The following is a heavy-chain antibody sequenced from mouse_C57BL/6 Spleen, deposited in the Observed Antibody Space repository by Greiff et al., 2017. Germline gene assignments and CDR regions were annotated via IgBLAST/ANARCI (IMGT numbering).Heavy chain of an antibody. V-gene: IGHV2-5*01. Sequence: VKLVESGPGLVQPSQSLSITCTVSGFSLTSYGVHWVRQSPGKGLEWLGVIWRGGSTDYNAAFMSRLSITKDNSKSQVFFKMNSLQADDTAIYYCAKSLTGTYYFDYWGQGTTLTVSS. CDR2: IWRGGST. CDR1: GFSLTSYG. J-gene: IGHJ2*01. CDR3: AKSLTGTYYFDY. D-gene: IGHD4-1*01.